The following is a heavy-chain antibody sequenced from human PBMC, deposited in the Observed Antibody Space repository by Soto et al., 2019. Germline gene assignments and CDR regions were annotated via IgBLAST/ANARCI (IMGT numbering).Heavy chain of an antibody. Sequence: ASVKVSCKASGYTFTGYAMHWVRQAPGQRLEWMGWINAGNGNTKYSQKFQGRVTITRDTSASTAYMELSSLRSEDTAVNYCARSIVVVTALDYWGQETLVTVSS. CDR1: GYTFTGYA. D-gene: IGHD2-21*02. CDR2: INAGNGNT. J-gene: IGHJ4*02. V-gene: IGHV1-3*01. CDR3: ARSIVVVTALDY.